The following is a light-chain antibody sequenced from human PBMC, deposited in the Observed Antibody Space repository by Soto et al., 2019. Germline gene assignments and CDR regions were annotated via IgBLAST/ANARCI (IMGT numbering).Light chain of an antibody. J-gene: IGKJ4*01. CDR3: QQYNNWPPLT. CDR1: QSVSSN. Sequence: EIVMTQSPATLSVSPGERATLSCSASQSVSSNLAWYQQKPGQAPRLLIYGASTRATGIPARFSGSGSGTVFTLTIISLQSEDFAVYYCQQYNNWPPLTFGGGTKVEIK. V-gene: IGKV3-15*01. CDR2: GAS.